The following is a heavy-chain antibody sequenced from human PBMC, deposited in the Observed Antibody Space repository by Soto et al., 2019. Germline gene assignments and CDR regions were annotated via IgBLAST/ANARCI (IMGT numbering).Heavy chain of an antibody. J-gene: IGHJ5*02. CDR2: ISAYNGNT. CDR3: ARDNETYYDFWSGPRGWFDP. D-gene: IGHD3-3*01. Sequence: ASVNVSCKSSGYTFTSYCISWGRQAPGQGLECMGWISAYNGNTNYAQKLRGRVTMTTDTSTSTAYMELRSLRSDDTAVYYCARDNETYYDFWSGPRGWFDPWGQGTLVTVSS. CDR1: GYTFTSYC. V-gene: IGHV1-18*04.